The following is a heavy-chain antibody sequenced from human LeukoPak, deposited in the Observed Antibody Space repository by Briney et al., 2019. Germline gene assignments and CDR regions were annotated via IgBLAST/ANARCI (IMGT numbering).Heavy chain of an antibody. D-gene: IGHD5-18*01. CDR3: ARRRGYSYGTLDY. CDR2: INHSGST. CDR1: GGSFSGYY. J-gene: IGHJ4*02. Sequence: SETLSLTCAVYGGSFSGYYWSWIRQPPGKGLEWIGEINHSGSTNYNPSLKSRVTISADTSKNQFSLKLSSVTAADTAVYYCARRRGYSYGTLDYWGQGTLVTVSS. V-gene: IGHV4-34*01.